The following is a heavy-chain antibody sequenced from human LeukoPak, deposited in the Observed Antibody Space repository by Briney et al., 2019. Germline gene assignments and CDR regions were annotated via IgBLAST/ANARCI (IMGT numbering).Heavy chain of an antibody. Sequence: GGSLRLSCAAPGFTFSSYAMSWVRQAPGKGLEWVSAISGSGGSTYYADSVKGRFTISRDNSKNTLYLQMNSLRAEDTAVYYCAKFGFVGATGSVDYWAREPWSPSPQ. CDR2: ISGSGGST. CDR3: AKFGFVGATGSVDY. V-gene: IGHV3-23*01. CDR1: GFTFSSYA. J-gene: IGHJ4*02. D-gene: IGHD1-26*01.